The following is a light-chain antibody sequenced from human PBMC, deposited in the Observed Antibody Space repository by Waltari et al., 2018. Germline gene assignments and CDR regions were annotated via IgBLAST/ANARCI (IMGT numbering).Light chain of an antibody. V-gene: IGLV2-14*01. CDR3: SSFTGTIWV. Sequence: QSALTQPASVSGSPGQSITISCTGSSSDIDFDDYVSWYQHPPGKAPKLMIYGVTNRPSGISNRFSGSKSDNTASLTISGLQADDEADYYCSSFTGTIWVFGGGTKLTVL. CDR2: GVT. CDR1: SSDIDFDDY. J-gene: IGLJ3*02.